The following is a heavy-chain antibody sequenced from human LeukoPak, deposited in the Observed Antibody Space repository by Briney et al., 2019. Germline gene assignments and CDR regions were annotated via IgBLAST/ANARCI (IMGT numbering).Heavy chain of an antibody. V-gene: IGHV1-18*01. D-gene: IGHD3-22*01. CDR2: ISAYNGNT. J-gene: IGHJ4*02. Sequence: ASVKVSCKASSYTFTSYGISWVRQAPGQGLEWMGWISAYNGNTNYAQKLQGRVTMTTDTSTSTAYMELRSLRSDDTAVYYCARRLVTYYYDSSGYDPGFDYWGQGTLVTVSS. CDR3: ARRLVTYYYDSSGYDPGFDY. CDR1: SYTFTSYG.